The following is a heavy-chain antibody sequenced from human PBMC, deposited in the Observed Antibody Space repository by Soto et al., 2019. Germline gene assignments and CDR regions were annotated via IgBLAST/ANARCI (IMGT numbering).Heavy chain of an antibody. J-gene: IGHJ3*02. V-gene: IGHV3-74*01. CDR2: INSDGSST. D-gene: IGHD5-12*01. Sequence: EVQLVESGGGLVQPGGSLRLSCAASGFTFSSYWMHWVRQAPGKGLVWVSRINSDGSSTSYADSVKGRFTISRDNAKNTLYLQTNSLRAEDTAVYYCARVGYSGYDTPPEAFDIWGQGTMVTVSS. CDR3: ARVGYSGYDTPPEAFDI. CDR1: GFTFSSYW.